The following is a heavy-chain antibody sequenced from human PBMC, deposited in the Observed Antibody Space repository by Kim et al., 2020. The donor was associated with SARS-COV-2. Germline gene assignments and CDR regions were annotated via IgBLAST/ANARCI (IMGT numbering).Heavy chain of an antibody. Sequence: GESLKISCKGSGYSFTSYWIGWVRQMPGKGLEWMGIIYPGDSDTRYSPSFQGQVTISADKSISTAYLQWSSLKASDTAMYYCARHPRFLGFPPHHTYAFDPWGQGTLVTVSS. CDR2: IYPGDSDT. J-gene: IGHJ5*02. CDR1: GYSFTSYW. V-gene: IGHV5-51*01. D-gene: IGHD3-3*01. CDR3: ARHPRFLGFPPHHTYAFDP.